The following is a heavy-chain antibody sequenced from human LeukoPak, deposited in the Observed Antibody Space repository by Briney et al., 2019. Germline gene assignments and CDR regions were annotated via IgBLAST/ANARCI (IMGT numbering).Heavy chain of an antibody. V-gene: IGHV4-59*01. CDR2: IYYSGST. CDR1: GGSISSYY. CDR3: ARDWSGVTMVRGGFDP. J-gene: IGHJ5*02. Sequence: SETLSLTCTVSGGSISSYYWSWIRQPPGRGLEWIGYIYYSGSTNYNPSLKSRVTISVDTSKNQFSLKLSSVTAADTAVYYCARDWSGVTMVRGGFDPWXQGTLVTVSS. D-gene: IGHD3-10*01.